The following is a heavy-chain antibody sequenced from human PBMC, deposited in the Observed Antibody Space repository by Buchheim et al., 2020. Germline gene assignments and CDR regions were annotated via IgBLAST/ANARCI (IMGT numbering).Heavy chain of an antibody. Sequence: EVQLLESGGGLVQRGGFLRLSCAASGFTFSSYAMSWVRQAPGEGLEWASAISGSGSSKYYADSVKGWITISRDTSKNTLYLQMNSLRAKDTAVYYCAKDNRIAGAANDYWGQGTL. D-gene: IGHD6-19*01. CDR2: ISGSGSSK. CDR1: GFTFSSYA. V-gene: IGHV3-23*01. J-gene: IGHJ4*02. CDR3: AKDNRIAGAANDY.